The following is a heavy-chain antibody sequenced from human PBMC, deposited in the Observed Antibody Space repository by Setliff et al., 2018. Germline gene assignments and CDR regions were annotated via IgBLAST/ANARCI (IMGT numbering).Heavy chain of an antibody. CDR1: GFAFSSIW. V-gene: IGHV3-15*07. Sequence: GGSLRLSCAASASGFAFSSIWMNWVRQAPGKGLEWVGRVTAGGTTNYAAPVKGRFTISRDNGEDSMYLQMSSLRAEDTAVYYCTTVAIQIWSASGAFDIWGRGVLVTVSS. D-gene: IGHD5-18*01. CDR2: VTAGGTT. CDR3: TTVAIQIWSASGAFDI. J-gene: IGHJ3*02.